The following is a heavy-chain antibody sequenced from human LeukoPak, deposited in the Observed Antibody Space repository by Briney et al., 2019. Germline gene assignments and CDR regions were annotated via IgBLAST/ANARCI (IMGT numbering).Heavy chain of an antibody. CDR1: GFTFSTSW. V-gene: IGHV3-7*03. D-gene: IGHD5-12*01. J-gene: IGHJ4*02. CDR3: ARGRYSGTTYYFDY. CDR2: IKKDGSET. Sequence: GGPLRLSCAASGFTFSTSWMSWVRQVPGKGLEWVANIKKDGSETYYVDSVKGRFTISRDNAKNSLYLQMNSLRAEDTAMYYCARGRYSGTTYYFDYWGQGTLVTVSS.